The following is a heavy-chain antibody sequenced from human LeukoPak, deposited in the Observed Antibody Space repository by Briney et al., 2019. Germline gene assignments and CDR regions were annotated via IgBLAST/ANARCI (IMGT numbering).Heavy chain of an antibody. CDR1: GGSINSSSNY. Sequence: PSETLSLTCTVSGGSINSSSNYWGWIRQPPGKGLEWIGSIYYSGSTHYNPSLQSRVTISVDTSKNQFSLKLSSVTAADTAVYYCAAGRYGSSDYWGQGTLVTVSS. D-gene: IGHD3-10*01. CDR2: IYYSGST. CDR3: AAGRYGSSDY. J-gene: IGHJ4*02. V-gene: IGHV4-39*07.